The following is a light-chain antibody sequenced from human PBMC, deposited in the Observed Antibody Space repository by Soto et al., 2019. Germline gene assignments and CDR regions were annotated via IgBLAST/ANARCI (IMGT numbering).Light chain of an antibody. V-gene: IGKV1-5*03. J-gene: IGKJ2*01. CDR2: EAS. CDR3: QQFNSSPYT. CDR1: QSISTW. Sequence: DIQMTQSPSSLSASVGDRVTITCRASQSISTWLAWYQQKPGKAPKLLIYEASSLESGVPSRLSGTGSGTEFTLTISSLQPDDSATYYCQQFNSSPYTFGQGTKVEIK.